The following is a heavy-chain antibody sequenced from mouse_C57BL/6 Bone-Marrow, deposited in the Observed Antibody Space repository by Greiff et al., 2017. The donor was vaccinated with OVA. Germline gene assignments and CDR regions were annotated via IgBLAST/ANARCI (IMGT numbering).Heavy chain of an antibody. J-gene: IGHJ2*01. CDR1: GYTFTSYW. CDR3: ADGYYFDY. CDR2: IDPSDSYT. Sequence: QVQLQQSGAELVRPGTSVKLSCKASGYTFTSYWMHWVKQRPGQGLEWIGVIDPSDSYTNYNQKFKGKATLTVDTSSSTAYMQLSSLTSEDSAVYYCADGYYFDYWGQGTTLTVSS. D-gene: IGHD2-3*01. V-gene: IGHV1-59*01.